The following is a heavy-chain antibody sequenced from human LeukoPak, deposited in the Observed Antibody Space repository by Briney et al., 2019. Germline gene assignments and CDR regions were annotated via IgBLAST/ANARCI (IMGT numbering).Heavy chain of an antibody. CDR1: GFTFSSYW. CDR3: ATGPPGFCSTNSCAFNY. CDR2: IKRDGSEK. J-gene: IGHJ4*02. Sequence: PGGSLRLSCAASGFTFSSYWMSWVRQAPGRGLEWVANIKRDGSEKYYADSVKGRFSISRDNAKTSLYLQMNSLRAEDTAVYYCATGPPGFCSTNSCAFNYWGQGILVTVSS. D-gene: IGHD2-2*01. V-gene: IGHV3-7*01.